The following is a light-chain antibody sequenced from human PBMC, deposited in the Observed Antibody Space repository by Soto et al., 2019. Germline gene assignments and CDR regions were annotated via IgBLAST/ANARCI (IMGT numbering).Light chain of an antibody. CDR1: QSISTW. J-gene: IGKJ4*01. Sequence: DIQMTQSPSTLSASVGDRVTITCRASQSISTWLAWYQQKPGKAPKLLIYKASSLEGGVPSRFSGSGSGTEFNLTISNLQPDDFATYYCQQYNTYPLTFGGGTTVEIK. CDR2: KAS. CDR3: QQYNTYPLT. V-gene: IGKV1-5*03.